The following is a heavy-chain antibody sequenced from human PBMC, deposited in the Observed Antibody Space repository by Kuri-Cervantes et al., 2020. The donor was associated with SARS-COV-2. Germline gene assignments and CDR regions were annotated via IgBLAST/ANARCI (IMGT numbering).Heavy chain of an antibody. Sequence: GESLKISCAASGFTFSSYDMHWVRQATGKGLEWVSAIGTADDTYYPGSVKGRFTISRENAKNSLYLQMNSLRAGDTAVYYCARGDVQSGVDAFDIWGQGTMVTVSS. CDR1: GFTFSSYD. D-gene: IGHD1-1*01. CDR2: IGTADDT. J-gene: IGHJ3*02. CDR3: ARGDVQSGVDAFDI. V-gene: IGHV3-13*04.